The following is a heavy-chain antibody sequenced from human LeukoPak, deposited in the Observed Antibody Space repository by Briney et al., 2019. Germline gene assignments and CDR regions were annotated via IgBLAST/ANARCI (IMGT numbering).Heavy chain of an antibody. CDR1: GFTFSGSA. Sequence: GGSLRLSCAASGFTFSGSAMHWVRQASGKGLEWVGRIRSKANSYATAYAASVKGRFTISRDDSKNTAYLQMNSLKTEDTAVYYCTRVILIGYPAYYYYGMDVWGQGTTVTVSS. CDR2: IRSKANSYAT. D-gene: IGHD3-9*01. V-gene: IGHV3-73*01. CDR3: TRVILIGYPAYYYYGMDV. J-gene: IGHJ6*02.